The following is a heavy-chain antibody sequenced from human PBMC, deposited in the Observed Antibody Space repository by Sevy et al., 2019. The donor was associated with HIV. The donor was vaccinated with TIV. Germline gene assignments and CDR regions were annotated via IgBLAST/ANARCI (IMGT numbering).Heavy chain of an antibody. J-gene: IGHJ4*02. V-gene: IGHV3-7*01. CDR1: GFTFGRYW. Sequence: GGSLRLSCAASGFTFGRYWMQWVRQAPGKGLEWVAHIRKDGGEIDYSDSVKGRFTISRDNAKESLFLQMTNLKVEDWGMYYCARGFFDVWGQGVLVTVSS. CDR3: ARGFFDV. CDR2: IRKDGGEI.